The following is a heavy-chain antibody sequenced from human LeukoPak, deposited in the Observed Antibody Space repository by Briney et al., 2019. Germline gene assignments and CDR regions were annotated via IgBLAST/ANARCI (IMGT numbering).Heavy chain of an antibody. CDR3: ARDGLFPAFDAFDI. CDR2: IKQDGSEQ. J-gene: IGHJ3*02. Sequence: GGSLRLSCAASGFTFSSYWMSWVRQAPGKGLEWVANIKQDGSEQYYVDSVKGRFTISRDNAKNSLYLQMNSLRAEDTAVYYCARDGLFPAFDAFDIWGQGTMVTVSS. CDR1: GFTFSSYW. V-gene: IGHV3-7*01. D-gene: IGHD2-21*01.